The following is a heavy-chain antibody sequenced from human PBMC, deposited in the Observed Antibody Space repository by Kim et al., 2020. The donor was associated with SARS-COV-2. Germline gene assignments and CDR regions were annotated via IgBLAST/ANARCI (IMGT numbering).Heavy chain of an antibody. V-gene: IGHV5-51*01. CDR1: GYSFTSYW. CDR3: AKEVDTTVTKWFDP. J-gene: IGHJ5*02. Sequence: GESLKISCKDSGYSFTSYWIGWVRQMPGKGLEWMGRIYPGDSDTRYSPSFQGQVTISADKSISTAYLQWSSLKTSDTAMYYCAKEVDTTVTKWFDPWGQGTLVTVSS. CDR2: IYPGDSDT. D-gene: IGHD5-18*01.